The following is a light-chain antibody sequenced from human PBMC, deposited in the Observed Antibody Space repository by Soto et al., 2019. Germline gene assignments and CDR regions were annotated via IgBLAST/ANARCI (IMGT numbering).Light chain of an antibody. CDR3: QSYDSSLSAL. V-gene: IGLV1-40*01. CDR1: SSNIGAGYD. CDR2: DNS. J-gene: IGLJ1*01. Sequence: QAVVTQPPSVSGAPGQRVTISCTGSSSNIGAGYDVHWYQQLPGTAPKLLIYDNSNRPSGVPDRFSGSKSGTSASLAITGLQAEDEADYYCQSYDSSLSALFGTGTKLTVL.